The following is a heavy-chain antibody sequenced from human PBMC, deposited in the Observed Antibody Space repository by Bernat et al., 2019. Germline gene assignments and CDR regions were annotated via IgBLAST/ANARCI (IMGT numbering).Heavy chain of an antibody. D-gene: IGHD3-9*01. J-gene: IGHJ4*02. Sequence: EVQLVESGGGLVQPGGSLRLSCAASGFTFSSYAMHWVRQAPGKGLEYVSAISSNGGSTYYANSVKGRFTISRDNSKNTLYLQMGSLRAEDMAVYYCVRGYDILTTQYDYWGQGTLVTVSS. CDR1: GFTFSSYA. V-gene: IGHV3-64*01. CDR2: ISSNGGST. CDR3: VRGYDILTTQYDY.